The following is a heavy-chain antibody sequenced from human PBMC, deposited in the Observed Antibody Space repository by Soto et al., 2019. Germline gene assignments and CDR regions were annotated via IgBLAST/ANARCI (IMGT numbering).Heavy chain of an antibody. D-gene: IGHD6-13*01. Sequence: GGSLRLSCAASGFTFSSYAMHWVRQAPGKGLEWVAVISYDGSNKYYADSVKGRFTISRDNSKNTLYLQMNSLRAEDTAVYYCASEQSSNSCFDYWGQGTLVTVSS. V-gene: IGHV3-30*04. J-gene: IGHJ4*02. CDR1: GFTFSSYA. CDR2: ISYDGSNK. CDR3: ASEQSSNSCFDY.